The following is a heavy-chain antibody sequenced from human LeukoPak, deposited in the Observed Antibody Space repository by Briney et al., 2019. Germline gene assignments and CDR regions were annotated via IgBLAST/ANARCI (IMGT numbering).Heavy chain of an antibody. CDR3: ARDTDSGWTFDY. CDR2: ISGSGGST. J-gene: IGHJ4*02. V-gene: IGHV3-23*01. CDR1: GFTFSSYA. D-gene: IGHD6-19*01. Sequence: GGSLRLSCAASGFTFSSYAMSWVRQAPGKGLEWVSAISGSGGSTYYADSVKGRFTISRDNSKNTLYLQMNSLRAEDTAVYYCARDTDSGWTFDYWGQGTLVTVSS.